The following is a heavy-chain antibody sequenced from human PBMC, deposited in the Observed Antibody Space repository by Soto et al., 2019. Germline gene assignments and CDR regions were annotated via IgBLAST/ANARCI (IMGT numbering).Heavy chain of an antibody. CDR3: ARQKAWTGEWLSLYAPGMDV. D-gene: IGHD3-22*01. Sequence: QVQLVESGGGLVKPGGSLRLSCAASGFTFSDYYMSWIRQAPGKGLEWVSYISSSGSTIYYADSVKGRFTISRDNAKXSXYXKMNSLRAEDTAVYYCARQKAWTGEWLSLYAPGMDVWGQGTTVTVSS. CDR2: ISSSGSTI. J-gene: IGHJ6*02. V-gene: IGHV3-11*01. CDR1: GFTFSDYY.